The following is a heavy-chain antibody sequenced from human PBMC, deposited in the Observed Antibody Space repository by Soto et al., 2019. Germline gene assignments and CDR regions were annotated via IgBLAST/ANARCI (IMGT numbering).Heavy chain of an antibody. V-gene: IGHV3-23*05. D-gene: IGHD3-10*01. CDR3: AKTPRGGASGDWYFDL. CDR1: GFTFSTYA. Sequence: VQLLESGGGWVQPGGSLRLSFAASGFTFSTYAMTWVRPAPGRGLEWVLGIKSSGSPTDYPESVKGRFTISRDNLMNTLFLDMDGLRAEDTAIYYCAKTPRGGASGDWYFDLWGRGTLVTVSS. J-gene: IGHJ2*01. CDR2: IKSSGSPT.